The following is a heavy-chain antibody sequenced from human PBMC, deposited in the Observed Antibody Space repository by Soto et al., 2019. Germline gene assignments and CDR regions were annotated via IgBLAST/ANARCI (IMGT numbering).Heavy chain of an antibody. CDR2: ISESGTSM. V-gene: IGHV3-48*03. CDR1: GFPCSRYE. Sequence: PGGSLRLSCAASGFPCSRYEMNWVRQSPGKGLEWISYISESGTSMYYADAVKGRFAISRDNAQNSLYLQMNSLRIEDTAVYYCARDQEVHDSRGHKIRAMDVWGQATTVTVSS. CDR3: ARDQEVHDSRGHKIRAMDV. D-gene: IGHD6-19*01. J-gene: IGHJ6*02.